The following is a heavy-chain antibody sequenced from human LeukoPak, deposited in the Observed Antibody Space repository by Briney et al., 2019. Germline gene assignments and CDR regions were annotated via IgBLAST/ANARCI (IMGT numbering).Heavy chain of an antibody. J-gene: IGHJ6*03. Sequence: SETLSLTCSVSGDSISSNSDYWGWIRQPPGKGLEWIGNIYHRGRTSYNPSLKSRVTISADTSKNQFSLKLSSVTAADTAVYYCAREGYSYGYYYYYMDVWGKGTTVTVSS. CDR1: GDSISSNSDY. V-gene: IGHV4-39*07. D-gene: IGHD5-18*01. CDR2: IYHRGRT. CDR3: AREGYSYGYYYYYMDV.